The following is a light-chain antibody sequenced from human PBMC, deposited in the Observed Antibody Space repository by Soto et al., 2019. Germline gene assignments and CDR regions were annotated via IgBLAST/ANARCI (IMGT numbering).Light chain of an antibody. CDR2: DVS. V-gene: IGLV2-11*01. CDR3: SSYTGSLTLV. Sequence: QSALTQPRSVSGSPRQSVTISCTGTSSDVGGYNYVSWYQQHPGKAPKLMIYDVSKRPSGVPDRFSGSKSGNTASLTISGLQAEDEAAYYCSSYTGSLTLVFGGGTQLTVL. CDR1: SSDVGGYNY. J-gene: IGLJ3*02.